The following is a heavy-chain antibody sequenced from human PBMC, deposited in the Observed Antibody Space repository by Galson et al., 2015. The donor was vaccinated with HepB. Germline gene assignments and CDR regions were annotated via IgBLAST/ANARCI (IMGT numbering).Heavy chain of an antibody. D-gene: IGHD1-14*01. CDR3: ARRPQLSNRSSLQYFDY. Sequence: ETLSLTCAVYGGSFSGYYWSWIRQPPGKGLEWIGEINHSGSTNYNPSLKSRVTISVDTSKNQFSLKLSSVTAADTAVYYCARRPQLSNRSSLQYFDYWGQGTLVTVSS. J-gene: IGHJ4*02. CDR1: GGSFSGYY. CDR2: INHSGST. V-gene: IGHV4-34*01.